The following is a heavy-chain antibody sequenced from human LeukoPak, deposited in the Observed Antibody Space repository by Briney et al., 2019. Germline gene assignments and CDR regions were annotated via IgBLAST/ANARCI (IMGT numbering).Heavy chain of an antibody. D-gene: IGHD5-12*01. V-gene: IGHV4-59*08. CDR1: GGSISSYY. Sequence: SETLSLTCTVSGGSISSYYWSWIRQPPGKGLEWIGYIYYSGSTNYNPSLKSQVTISVDTSKNQFSLKLSSVTAADTAVYYCARLSGYDLAIGWFDPWGQGTLVTVSS. CDR3: ARLSGYDLAIGWFDP. CDR2: IYYSGST. J-gene: IGHJ5*02.